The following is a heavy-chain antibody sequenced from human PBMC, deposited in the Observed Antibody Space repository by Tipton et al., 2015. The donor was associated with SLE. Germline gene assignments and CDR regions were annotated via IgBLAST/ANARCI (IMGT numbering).Heavy chain of an antibody. J-gene: IGHJ3*02. CDR1: GGSFSGYY. CDR3: ARDPSMREAFDI. V-gene: IGHV4-34*01. Sequence: LRLSCAVYGGSFSGYYWSWIRQPPGKGLEWIGEINHSGGTNYNPSLKSRVTISVDTSKNQFSLKLSSVTAADTAVYYCARDPSMREAFDIWGQGTMVTVSS. D-gene: IGHD2/OR15-2a*01. CDR2: INHSGGT.